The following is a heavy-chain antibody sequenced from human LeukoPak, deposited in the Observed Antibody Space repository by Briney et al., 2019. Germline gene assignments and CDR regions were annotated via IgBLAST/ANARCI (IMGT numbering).Heavy chain of an antibody. J-gene: IGHJ4*02. Sequence: GGSLRLSCAASGFTFSGYGMHWVRQAPGKGLEWVAVISYDGSNKYYADSVKGRFTISRDNSKNTLYLQMNSLRAEDTAVYYCASARPDTAMVTGDLDYWGQGTLVTVSS. V-gene: IGHV3-30*03. CDR2: ISYDGSNK. CDR3: ASARPDTAMVTGDLDY. CDR1: GFTFSGYG. D-gene: IGHD5-18*01.